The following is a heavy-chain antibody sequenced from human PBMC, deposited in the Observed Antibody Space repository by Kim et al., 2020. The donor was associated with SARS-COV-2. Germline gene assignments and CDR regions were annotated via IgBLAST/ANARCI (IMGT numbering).Heavy chain of an antibody. CDR3: ALSSGGNFDY. Sequence: STSYAQKFQGRVTMTRDTSTSTVYMELSSLRSEDTAVYYCALSSGGNFDYWGQGTLVTVSS. V-gene: IGHV1-46*01. J-gene: IGHJ4*02. D-gene: IGHD2-15*01. CDR2: ST.